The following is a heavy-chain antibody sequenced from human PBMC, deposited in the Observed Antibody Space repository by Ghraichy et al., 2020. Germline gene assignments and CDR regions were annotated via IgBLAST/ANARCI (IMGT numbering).Heavy chain of an antibody. V-gene: IGHV3-23*01. D-gene: IGHD3/OR15-3a*01. Sequence: GESLNISCAASGFTFSSYAMSWVRQAPGKGLEWVSAISGSGGSTYYADSVKGRFTISRDNSKNTLYLQMNSLRAEDTAVYYCAKDREVDWAYYFDYWGQGTLVTVSS. CDR3: AKDREVDWAYYFDY. J-gene: IGHJ4*02. CDR1: GFTFSSYA. CDR2: ISGSGGST.